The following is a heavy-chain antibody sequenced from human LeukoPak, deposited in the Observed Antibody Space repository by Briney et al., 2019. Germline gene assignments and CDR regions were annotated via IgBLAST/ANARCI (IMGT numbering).Heavy chain of an antibody. CDR3: ARQKWLRQGDNWFDP. CDR2: IYYSGST. J-gene: IGHJ5*02. D-gene: IGHD5-12*01. CDR1: GGSISSYY. V-gene: IGHV4-59*08. Sequence: SSETLSLTCTVSGGSISSYYWSWIRQPPGKGLEWIGYIYYSGSTDYNPSLKSRVTISVDTSKNQFSLKLGSVTAADTAVYYCARQKWLRQGDNWFDPWGQGTLVTVSS.